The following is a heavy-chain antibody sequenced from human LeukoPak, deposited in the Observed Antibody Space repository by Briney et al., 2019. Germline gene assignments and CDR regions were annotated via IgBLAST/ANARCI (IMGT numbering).Heavy chain of an antibody. CDR1: GFTFSSYC. Sequence: GGSLRLSCAASGFTFSSYCMNWVRQAPGKGLEWVSSISSSSSYIYYADSVKGRFTISRDNAKNSLYLQMNSLRAEDTAVYYCARDRWGYSYGGDWGQGTLVTVSS. J-gene: IGHJ4*02. D-gene: IGHD5-18*01. CDR2: ISSSSSYI. CDR3: ARDRWGYSYGGD. V-gene: IGHV3-21*01.